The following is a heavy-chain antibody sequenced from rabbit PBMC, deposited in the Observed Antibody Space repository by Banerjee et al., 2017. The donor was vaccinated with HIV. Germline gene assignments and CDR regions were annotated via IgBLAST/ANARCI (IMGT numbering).Heavy chain of an antibody. CDR3: ARSYGGGSGYFWL. Sequence: QEQLEESGGDLVQPEGSLTLTCTASGFSFTSGYDMCWVRQAPGKGLEWITSIYTGSSGSTYYASWAKGRFTISKTSSTTVTLQMTSLTAADTATYFCARSYGGGSGYFWLWGPGTLVTVS. V-gene: IGHV1S45*01. CDR1: GFSFTSGYD. CDR2: IYTGSSGST. D-gene: IGHD8-1*01. J-gene: IGHJ4*01.